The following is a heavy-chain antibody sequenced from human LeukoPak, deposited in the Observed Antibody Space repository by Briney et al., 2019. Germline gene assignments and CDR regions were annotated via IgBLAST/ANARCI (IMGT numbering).Heavy chain of an antibody. Sequence: SETLSLTCTVSGGSISSSSYYWGWIRQPPGKGLEWIGSIYYSGSTYYNPSLKSRVTISVDTSKNQFSLKLSSVTAADTAVYYCARRVTGSSGEDYYYYMDVWGKGTTVTVSS. D-gene: IGHD2-21*02. CDR3: ARRVTGSSGEDYYYYMDV. V-gene: IGHV4-39*01. CDR2: IYYSGST. CDR1: GGSISSSSYY. J-gene: IGHJ6*03.